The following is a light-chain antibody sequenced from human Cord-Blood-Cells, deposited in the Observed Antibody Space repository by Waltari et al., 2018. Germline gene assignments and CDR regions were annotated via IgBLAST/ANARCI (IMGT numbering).Light chain of an antibody. CDR2: DAS. V-gene: IGKV3-11*01. Sequence: ELVLTQSTATLSLSPGERATLACRSRQIVSSYLAWYQQKPGQAPRLLIYDASNRATGIPARFSGSGSGTDFTLTISILEPEDFAVYYCQQRSNWPTFGGGTKVETK. J-gene: IGKJ4*01. CDR1: QIVSSY. CDR3: QQRSNWPT.